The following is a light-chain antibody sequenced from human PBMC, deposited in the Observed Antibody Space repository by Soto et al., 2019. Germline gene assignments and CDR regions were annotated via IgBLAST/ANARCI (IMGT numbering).Light chain of an antibody. CDR1: SSDVGGYNY. CDR3: CSYAGSYTYV. J-gene: IGLJ1*01. Sequence: VLTHPRSVSGSPGQSVTISCTGTSSDVGGYNYVSWYQQHPGKAPKLMIYDVSKRPSGVPDRFSGSKSGNTASLTISGLQAEDEADYYCCSYAGSYTYVFGTGTKVTVL. V-gene: IGLV2-11*01. CDR2: DVS.